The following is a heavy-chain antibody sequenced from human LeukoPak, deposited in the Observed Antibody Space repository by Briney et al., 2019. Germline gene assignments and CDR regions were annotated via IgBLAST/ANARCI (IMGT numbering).Heavy chain of an antibody. CDR1: GGSISSGSYY. CDR2: IYTSGST. J-gene: IGHJ3*02. Sequence: SETLSLTCTVSGGSISSGSYYWSWIRQPAGKGLEWIGRIYTSGSTNYNPSLKSRVTISVDTSKNQFSLKLSSVTAADTAVYYCARDKTTVRGREALDIWGQGTMVTVSS. D-gene: IGHD4-17*01. V-gene: IGHV4-61*02. CDR3: ARDKTTVRGREALDI.